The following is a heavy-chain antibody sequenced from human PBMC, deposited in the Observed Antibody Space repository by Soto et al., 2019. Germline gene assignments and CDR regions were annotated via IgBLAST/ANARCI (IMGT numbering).Heavy chain of an antibody. J-gene: IGHJ4*02. CDR3: AHSRWVYCSTTSGPDYFDY. D-gene: IGHD2-2*01. CDR1: GFSLSTSGVR. CDR2: IYWDDDK. Sequence: QITLKESGPTLVKPTQTLTLTCTFSGFSLSTSGVRVGWIRQPPGKALEWLALIYWDDDKRYSPSLKSRLTITKDTSKNQVVLTMTNMDPVGTATYYCAHSRWVYCSTTSGPDYFDYWGQGTLVTVSS. V-gene: IGHV2-5*02.